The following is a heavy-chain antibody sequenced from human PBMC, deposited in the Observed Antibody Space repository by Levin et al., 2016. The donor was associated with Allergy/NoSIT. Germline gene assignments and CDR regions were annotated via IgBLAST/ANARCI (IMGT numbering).Heavy chain of an antibody. CDR2: ISAGGGGT. Sequence: GESLKIFCAASGFTFRSYAMTWVRQAPGKGLECVSGISAGGGGTYHADSVKGRFTISRDNSKNTLYLQMNSLRAEDTAVYYCARDRFDLPNCSSTSCYRMDVWGQGTTVTVSS. V-gene: IGHV3-23*01. D-gene: IGHD2-2*01. CDR1: GFTFRSYA. CDR3: ARDRFDLPNCSSTSCYRMDV. J-gene: IGHJ6*02.